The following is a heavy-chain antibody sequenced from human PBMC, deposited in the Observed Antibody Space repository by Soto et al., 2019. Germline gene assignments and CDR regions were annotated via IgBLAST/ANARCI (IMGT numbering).Heavy chain of an antibody. CDR3: AKGTYYYDSSGPDAFDI. CDR1: GFTFSSYA. J-gene: IGHJ3*02. CDR2: ISGSGGST. D-gene: IGHD3-22*01. V-gene: IGHV3-23*01. Sequence: GGSLRLSCAASGFTFSSYAMSWVRQAPGKGLEWVSAISGSGGSTYYADSVKGRFTISRDNSKNTLYLQMNSLRAEDTAVYYCAKGTYYYDSSGPDAFDIWGQGTMVTVSS.